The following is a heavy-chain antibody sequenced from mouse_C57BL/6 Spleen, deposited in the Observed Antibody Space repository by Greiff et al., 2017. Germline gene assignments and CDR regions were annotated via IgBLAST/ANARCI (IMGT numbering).Heavy chain of an antibody. CDR3: AKEGSNTPCAY. D-gene: IGHD2-5*01. CDR1: GYTFTSYW. J-gene: IGHJ3*01. CDR2: IDPSDSET. Sequence: QVQLQQPGAELVRPGSSVKLSCKASGYTFTSYWMHWVKQRPIQGLEWIGNIDPSDSETHYNQKFKDKATLTVDKSSSTAYMQLSSLTSEDSAVYYGAKEGSNTPCAYWGDGGLVSVSA. V-gene: IGHV1-52*01.